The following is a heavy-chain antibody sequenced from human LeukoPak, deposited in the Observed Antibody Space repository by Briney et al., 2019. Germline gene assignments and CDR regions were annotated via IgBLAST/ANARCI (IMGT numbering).Heavy chain of an antibody. V-gene: IGHV3-48*04. CDR1: GFTFSSYS. CDR2: ISTSSSSI. Sequence: GGSLRLSCAASGFTFSSYSMNWVRQAPGKGLEWVSYISTSSSSIYYADSVKGRFTISRDNAKNSLYLQMNSLRAEDTAVYYCARADVYCSSTSCYTEYYYYYYMDVWGKGTTVTVSS. CDR3: ARADVYCSSTSCYTEYYYYYYMDV. J-gene: IGHJ6*03. D-gene: IGHD2-2*02.